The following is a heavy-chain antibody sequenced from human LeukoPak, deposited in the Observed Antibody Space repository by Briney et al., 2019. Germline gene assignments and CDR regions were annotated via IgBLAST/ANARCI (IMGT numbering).Heavy chain of an antibody. J-gene: IGHJ6*02. Sequence: ASVKVSCKASRYTFTGYYMHWVRQAPGQGLEWMGWINPNSGGTNYAQKFPGRGTITRDTSISTAYMELSRLRSDDTAVYYCARSRRQQLAPYYYGMDVWGQGTTVTVSS. CDR2: INPNSGGT. CDR3: ARSRRQQLAPYYYGMDV. V-gene: IGHV1-2*02. CDR1: RYTFTGYY. D-gene: IGHD6-13*01.